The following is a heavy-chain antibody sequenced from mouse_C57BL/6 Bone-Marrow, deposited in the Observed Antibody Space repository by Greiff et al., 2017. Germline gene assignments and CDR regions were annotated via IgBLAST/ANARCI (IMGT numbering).Heavy chain of an antibody. CDR2: IWTGGGT. CDR1: GFSLTSYA. CDR3: ARGAYGYEGYYAMDY. D-gene: IGHD2-2*01. J-gene: IGHJ4*01. V-gene: IGHV2-9-1*01. Sequence: QVQLKESGPGLVAPSQSLSITCTVSGFSLTSYAISWVRQPPGTGLEWLGVIWTGGGTNYNSALKSRLSISKDNSKSQVFLKMNSLQTDDTARYYCARGAYGYEGYYAMDYWGQGTSVTVSS.